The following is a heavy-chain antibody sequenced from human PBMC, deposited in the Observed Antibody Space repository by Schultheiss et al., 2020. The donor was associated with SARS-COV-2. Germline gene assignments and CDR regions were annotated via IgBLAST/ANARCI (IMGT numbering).Heavy chain of an antibody. CDR1: GGSFSGYY. Sequence: SQTLSLTCAVYGGSFSGYYWSWIRQHPGKGLEWIGYIYYSGSTHYNPSLKSRVTISVDTSKNQFSLKLSSVTAADTAVYYCARDRSSSWTDWGQGTLVAVSS. V-gene: IGHV4-31*11. J-gene: IGHJ4*02. CDR3: ARDRSSSWTD. CDR2: IYYSGST. D-gene: IGHD6-13*01.